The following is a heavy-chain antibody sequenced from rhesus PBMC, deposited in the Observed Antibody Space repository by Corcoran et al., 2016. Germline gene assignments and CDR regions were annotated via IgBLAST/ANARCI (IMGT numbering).Heavy chain of an antibody. J-gene: IGHJ4*01. CDR1: GFTCSNYW. Sequence: EVQLVESGGGLVQPGGSLRLSCAASGFTCSNYWMSWVRQAPGKGLDWGGRIKNKADGVTAAYAEAGKGRFTLSRDDSNNALYLQMNSLKTEDPAVYYCTSYSSGWSGYWGQGVLVTVSS. V-gene: IGHV3-16*02. CDR2: IKNKADGVTA. CDR3: TSYSSGWSGY. D-gene: IGHD6S26*01.